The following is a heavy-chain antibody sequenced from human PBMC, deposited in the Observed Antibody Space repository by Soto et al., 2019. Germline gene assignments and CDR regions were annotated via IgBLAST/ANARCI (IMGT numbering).Heavy chain of an antibody. V-gene: IGHV3-7*01. J-gene: IGHJ5*02. D-gene: IGHD2-8*02. CDR3: ARDQDEYCTASNCYRFDP. CDR1: GFIFSSNW. Sequence: GGSLGLSCAASGFIFSSNWMSWVRQARGKGREWVPNIKPEGSEKYYVASVKGRFTVSRDNAKNSLYLQMTSLSAEHTAVYYCARDQDEYCTASNCYRFDPWGQGTLVTVSS. CDR2: IKPEGSEK.